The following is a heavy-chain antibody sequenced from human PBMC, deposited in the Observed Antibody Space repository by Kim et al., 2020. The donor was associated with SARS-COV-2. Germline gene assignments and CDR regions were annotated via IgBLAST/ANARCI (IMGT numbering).Heavy chain of an antibody. CDR2: ISYDGSNK. CDR1: GFTFSSYG. J-gene: IGHJ6*02. D-gene: IGHD6-19*01. V-gene: IGHV3-30*18. Sequence: GGSLRLSCAASGFTFSSYGMHWVRQAPGKGLEWVAVISYDGSNKYYADSVKGRFTISRDNSKNTLYLQMNSLRAEDTAVYYCAKAYQWLVRVSYYYYGMDVWGQGTTVTVSS. CDR3: AKAYQWLVRVSYYYYGMDV.